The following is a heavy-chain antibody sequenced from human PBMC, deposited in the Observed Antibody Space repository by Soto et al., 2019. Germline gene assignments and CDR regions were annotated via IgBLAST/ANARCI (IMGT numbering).Heavy chain of an antibody. Sequence: PGGSLRLSCQASGFTFTDYNMNCVRQAPGKGLEWVSSITGSSSYIYYADSVKGRFTISRDNAKNSLYLQMNSLSAEDTPVYYWARDRKYNWNYGWFDPWGQGSLVTVSS. V-gene: IGHV3-21*01. CDR1: GFTFTDYN. CDR3: ARDRKYNWNYGWFDP. J-gene: IGHJ5*02. D-gene: IGHD1-7*01. CDR2: ITGSSSYI.